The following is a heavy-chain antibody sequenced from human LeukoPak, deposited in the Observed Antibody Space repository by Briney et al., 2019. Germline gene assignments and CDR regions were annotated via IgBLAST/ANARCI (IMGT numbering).Heavy chain of an antibody. CDR3: ARGAAARFDP. V-gene: IGHV4-59*01. CDR2: IYYSGST. Sequence: SETLSLTCTVSGGSIRSYYWSWIRQPPGKGLEWIGYIYYSGSTNYNPSLKSRVTISVDTSKNQFSLKLSSVTAADTAVYYCARGAAARFDPWGQGTLVTVSS. D-gene: IGHD5-18*01. CDR1: GGSIRSYY. J-gene: IGHJ5*02.